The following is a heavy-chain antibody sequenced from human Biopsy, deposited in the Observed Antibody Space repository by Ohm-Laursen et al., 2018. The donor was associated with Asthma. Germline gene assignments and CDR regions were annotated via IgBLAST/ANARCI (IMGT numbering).Heavy chain of an antibody. CDR2: ISAYNGNT. J-gene: IGHJ5*02. CDR3: ARGQKSAGDRWFDP. Sequence: ASVKVSCKASGYTFTGYGISWVRQAPGQGLEWMGWISAYNGNTNYAQKLQGRVTMTTDTSTSTAYMEVSRLRSDDTAVYYCARGQKSAGDRWFDPWGPGTLVTVSS. CDR1: GYTFTGYG. D-gene: IGHD6-13*01. V-gene: IGHV1-18*04.